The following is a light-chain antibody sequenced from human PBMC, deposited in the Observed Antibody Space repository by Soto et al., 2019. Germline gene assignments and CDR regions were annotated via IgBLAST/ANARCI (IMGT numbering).Light chain of an antibody. Sequence: EIQLTQSPSTLSASVGDRVTITCRASQTVSTCLAWYQHKPGKAPKLLIYHASSWDAGAPSRFSGSGSGTEFTLTISSVEPEDFAVYYCQQHQSWPRTFGQGTKVDIK. CDR3: QQHQSWPRT. V-gene: IGKV1-5*01. J-gene: IGKJ1*01. CDR2: HAS. CDR1: QTVSTC.